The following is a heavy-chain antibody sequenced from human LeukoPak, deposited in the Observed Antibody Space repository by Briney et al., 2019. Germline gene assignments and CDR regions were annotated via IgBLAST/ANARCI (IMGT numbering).Heavy chain of an antibody. CDR2: ISPYNGNT. V-gene: IGHV1-18*01. CDR1: GYTFNTYG. J-gene: IGHJ4*02. D-gene: IGHD6-6*01. Sequence: GASVKVSCKASGYTFNTYGITWVRQAPGQGLEWMGWISPYNGNTNYAQKFQGRVTLTTDTSTSTAYMELRSLRSDDTAVYYCATEQIQYSSSSALFDYWGQGTLVTVSS. CDR3: ATEQIQYSSSSALFDY.